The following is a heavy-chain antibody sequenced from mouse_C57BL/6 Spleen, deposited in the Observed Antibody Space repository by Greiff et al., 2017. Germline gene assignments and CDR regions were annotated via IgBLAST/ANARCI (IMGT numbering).Heavy chain of an antibody. CDR2: IYPGDGDT. J-gene: IGHJ4*01. Sequence: VKLQESGAELVKPGASVKISCKASGYAFSSYWMNWVKQRPGKGLEWIGQIYPGDGDTNYNGKFKGKATLTADKSSSTAYMQLSSLTSEDSAVYFCAREGTTGAMDYWGQGTSVTVSS. CDR1: GYAFSSYW. V-gene: IGHV1-80*01. D-gene: IGHD2-14*01. CDR3: AREGTTGAMDY.